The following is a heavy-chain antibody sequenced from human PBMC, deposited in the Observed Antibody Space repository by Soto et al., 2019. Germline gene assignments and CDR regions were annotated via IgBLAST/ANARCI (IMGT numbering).Heavy chain of an antibody. Sequence: PGGSLRLSCAASGFTFSSYGMHWVRQAPGKGLEWVAVISEDAETDFHADSVKGRFTVSRDNFKETLYLQMNSLTTDDSGVYFCAKAPFRRPYYFYGMDVWGQGTTVTVSS. CDR2: ISEDAETD. J-gene: IGHJ6*02. V-gene: IGHV3-30*18. D-gene: IGHD3-10*01. CDR1: GFTFSSYG. CDR3: AKAPFRRPYYFYGMDV.